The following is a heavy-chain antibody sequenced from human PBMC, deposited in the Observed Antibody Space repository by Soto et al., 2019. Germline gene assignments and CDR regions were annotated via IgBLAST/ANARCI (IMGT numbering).Heavy chain of an antibody. CDR1: GYTFTGYY. V-gene: IGHV1-2*02. D-gene: IGHD2-8*02. CDR2: INPDSGVT. CDR3: ARDTGRSLASARFDD. J-gene: IGHJ4*02. Sequence: QVQLVQSGAEVKKPGASVKVSCEASGYTFTGYYIHWVRQAPGQGLEWMGWINPDSGVTNNAQTFQGRVTTTGETSISPAYMELSRLRSDDTAVYYCARDTGRSLASARFDDWGQGTLVTVSS.